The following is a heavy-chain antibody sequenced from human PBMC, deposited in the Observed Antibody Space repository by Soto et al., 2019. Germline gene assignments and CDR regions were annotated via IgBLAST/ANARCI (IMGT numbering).Heavy chain of an antibody. J-gene: IGHJ2*01. CDR3: ARDRRETEWFDWYFDL. Sequence: QVQLVQSGAEVKKPGSSVKVSCKASGGTFSSYAISWVLQAPGQGLEWMGGIIPIFGTANYAQKFQGRVKITADESTSTAYMELSRLRSEDTAVDYCARDRRETEWFDWYFDLWGRGTLVTVSS. CDR2: IIPIFGTA. CDR1: GGTFSSYA. V-gene: IGHV1-69*12. D-gene: IGHD3-3*01.